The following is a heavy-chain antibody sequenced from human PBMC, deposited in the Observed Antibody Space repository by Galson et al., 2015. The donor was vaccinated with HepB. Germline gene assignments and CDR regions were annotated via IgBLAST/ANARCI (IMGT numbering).Heavy chain of an antibody. CDR2: IIPIFGTA. V-gene: IGHV1-69*13. CDR1: GGTFSSYA. D-gene: IGHD1-7*01. J-gene: IGHJ6*03. Sequence: SVKVSCKASGGTFSSYAISWVRQAPGQGLEWMGGIIPIFGTANYAQKFQGRVTITADESTSTAYMELSSLRSEDTAVYYCARAPRNYEIYYYYMDVWGKGTTVTVSS. CDR3: ARAPRNYEIYYYYMDV.